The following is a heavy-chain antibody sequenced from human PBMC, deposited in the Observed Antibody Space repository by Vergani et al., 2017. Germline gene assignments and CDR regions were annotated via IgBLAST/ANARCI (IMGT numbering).Heavy chain of an antibody. CDR2: IYYCGRT. CDR3: ARVPYYDSSGYRYFDY. CDR1: CGSIRSGGYY. Sequence: QVQLQESGPGLVKSSETLSLPCRVSCGSIRSGGYYLSWPRHHPGTGLEWIGDIYYCGRTYYNPSLKNRVTISVDTSKNQFSLKLSSVTAADAAVYYCARVPYYDSSGYRYFDYWGQGTLVTVSS. V-gene: IGHV4-30-4*01. J-gene: IGHJ4*02. D-gene: IGHD3-22*01.